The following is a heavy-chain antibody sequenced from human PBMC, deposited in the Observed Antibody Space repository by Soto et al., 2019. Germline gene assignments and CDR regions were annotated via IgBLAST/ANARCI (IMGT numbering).Heavy chain of an antibody. CDR3: VRVYGDYAYLDY. J-gene: IGHJ4*02. V-gene: IGHV6-1*01. Sequence: PSQTLSLTCAISGDSVSTNTAAWNCIRQSPSRGLEWLGRIYYRSKWYNDYAASVKSRININPDTSKNQFSLQLSSVTPEDTAVYYCVRVYGDYAYLDYWGQGTLVTVSS. CDR1: GDSVSTNTAA. D-gene: IGHD4-17*01. CDR2: IYYRSKWYN.